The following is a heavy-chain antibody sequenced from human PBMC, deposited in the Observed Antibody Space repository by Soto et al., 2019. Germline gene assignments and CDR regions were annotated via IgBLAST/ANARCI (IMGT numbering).Heavy chain of an antibody. D-gene: IGHD2-21*02. Sequence: QVQLVQSGAEVKKPGSSVKVSCKASGGTFSSYTISWVRQAPGQGLEWMGRIIPILGIANYAQKFQGRVTITADKSTSTAYMELSSLRSEDTAVYYCARDPSYCGGDCYFLGYWGQGTLVTVSS. CDR2: IIPILGIA. V-gene: IGHV1-69*08. CDR3: ARDPSYCGGDCYFLGY. J-gene: IGHJ4*02. CDR1: GGTFSSYT.